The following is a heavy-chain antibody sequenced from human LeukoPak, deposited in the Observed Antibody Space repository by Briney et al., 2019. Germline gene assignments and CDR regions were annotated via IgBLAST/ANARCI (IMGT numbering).Heavy chain of an antibody. CDR2: INPNSGGT. D-gene: IGHD1-26*01. CDR3: ARGRRVRSYTAGDDY. J-gene: IGHJ4*02. V-gene: IGHV1-2*04. CDR1: GYTFTGYY. Sequence: ASVKASCKASGYTFTGYYMHWVRQAPGQGLEWMGWINPNSGGTNYAQKFQGWVTMTRDMSISTAYMELSRLRSDDTAVYYCARGRRVRSYTAGDDYWGQGTLVTVSS.